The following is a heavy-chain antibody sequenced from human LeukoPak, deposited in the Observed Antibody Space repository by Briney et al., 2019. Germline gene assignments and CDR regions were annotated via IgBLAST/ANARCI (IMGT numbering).Heavy chain of an antibody. CDR1: GYTFTSYG. CDR2: ISAYNGNT. Sequence: ASVKVSCKASGYTFTSYGISWVRQAPGQGLEWMGWISAYNGNTNYAQKLQGRVTMTRDTSTSTVYMELSRLRSDDTAVYYCARSRFRNYYDSSGHRGVNWFDPWGQGTLVTVSS. CDR3: ARSRFRNYYDSSGHRGVNWFDP. D-gene: IGHD3-22*01. V-gene: IGHV1-18*01. J-gene: IGHJ5*02.